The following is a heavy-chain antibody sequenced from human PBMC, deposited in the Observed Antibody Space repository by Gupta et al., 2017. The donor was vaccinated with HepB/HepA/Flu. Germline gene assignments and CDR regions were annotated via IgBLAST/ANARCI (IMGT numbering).Heavy chain of an antibody. CDR3: ARDREVHWFDP. V-gene: IGHV4-61*01. CDR2: IYYSGST. J-gene: IGHJ5*02. Sequence: QVQLQESGAGLVKPSETLSLTCTVPGGSVSSGSYYWSWIRQPPGKGLEWIGYIYYSGSTNYNPSLKSRVTISVDTSKNQLSLKLSSVTAADTAVYYCARDREVHWFDPWGQGTLVTVSS. CDR1: GGSVSSGSYY.